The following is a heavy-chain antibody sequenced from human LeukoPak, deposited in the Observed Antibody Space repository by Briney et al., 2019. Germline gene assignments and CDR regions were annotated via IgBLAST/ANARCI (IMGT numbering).Heavy chain of an antibody. Sequence: GGSLRLSCAASGFTVSSNYMSWVRQAPGKGLEWVSIIYSGGSTFYADSVKGRFTISRDNSKNTLYLQMNSLRAEDTAVYYCANGYYYDSSGYPHAFDIWGQGTMVTVSS. CDR3: ANGYYYDSSGYPHAFDI. CDR1: GFTVSSNY. V-gene: IGHV3-53*01. CDR2: IYSGGST. J-gene: IGHJ3*02. D-gene: IGHD3-22*01.